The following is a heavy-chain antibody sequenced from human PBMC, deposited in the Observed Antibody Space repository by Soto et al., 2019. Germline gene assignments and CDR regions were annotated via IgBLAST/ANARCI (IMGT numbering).Heavy chain of an antibody. CDR1: GGTFSSYA. Sequence: SVKVSCKASGGTFSSYAISWVRQAPGQGLEWMGGIIPIFGTANYAQKFQGRVTITADESTSTAYMELSSLRSEDTAVYYCARDLFLGYCTNGVCSWFDPWGQGTLVTVPS. V-gene: IGHV1-69*13. J-gene: IGHJ5*02. CDR2: IIPIFGTA. D-gene: IGHD2-8*01. CDR3: ARDLFLGYCTNGVCSWFDP.